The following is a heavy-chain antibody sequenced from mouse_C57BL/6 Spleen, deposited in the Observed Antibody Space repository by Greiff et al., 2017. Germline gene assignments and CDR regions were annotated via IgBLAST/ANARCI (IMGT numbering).Heavy chain of an antibody. J-gene: IGHJ4*01. V-gene: IGHV1-64*01. CDR3: AKPYYYAMDY. CDR2: IYPNSGST. Sequence: QVQLQQPGAELVKPGASVKLSCKASGYTFTSYWMHWVKQRPGQGLEWIGMIYPNSGSTNYNEKFKSKATLTVDKSSSTAYMQLSSLTSEDSAVYYCAKPYYYAMDYWGQGTSVTVSS. CDR1: GYTFTSYW.